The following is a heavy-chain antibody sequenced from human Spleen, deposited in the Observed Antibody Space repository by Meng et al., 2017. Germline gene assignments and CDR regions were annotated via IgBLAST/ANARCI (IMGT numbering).Heavy chain of an antibody. Sequence: SLKISCAASGFTFSSYWMHWVRQAPGKGLEWVSGISWNSGSIGYADSVKGRFTISRDNAKNSLYLQMNSLRAEDTALYYCAAGSDYGDYWGQGTLVTVSS. CDR2: ISWNSGSI. CDR1: GFTFSSYW. CDR3: AAGSDYGDY. V-gene: IGHV3-9*01. D-gene: IGHD3-10*01. J-gene: IGHJ4*02.